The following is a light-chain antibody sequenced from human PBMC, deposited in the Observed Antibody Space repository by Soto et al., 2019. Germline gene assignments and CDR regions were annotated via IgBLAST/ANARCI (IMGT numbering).Light chain of an antibody. CDR2: DAS. V-gene: IGKV3-11*01. Sequence: EIVLTQSPPTLSLSPGERATLSCRASQSVSSYLAWYQQKPGQAPRLLIYDASNRATGIPARFSGSGSGTDFTLTISSLEPEDFAVYYCQQRSNWPYTFGQGTKLEIK. J-gene: IGKJ2*01. CDR3: QQRSNWPYT. CDR1: QSVSSY.